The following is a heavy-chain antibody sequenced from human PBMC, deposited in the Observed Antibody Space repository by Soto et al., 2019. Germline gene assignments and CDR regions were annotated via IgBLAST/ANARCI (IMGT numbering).Heavy chain of an antibody. CDR2: VYHTGTT. V-gene: IGHV4-4*02. CDR3: ARGGLLDWFDP. J-gene: IGHJ5*02. D-gene: IGHD2-8*02. Sequence: SSETLSLTCAVSGVSINSSNWWNWVRQPPGKGLEWIGEVYHTGTTNYNPSLKSRVTISVDKSKNHFSLRLSSVTAADTAVYYCARGGLLDWFDPWGQGTLVTVSS. CDR1: GVSINSSNW.